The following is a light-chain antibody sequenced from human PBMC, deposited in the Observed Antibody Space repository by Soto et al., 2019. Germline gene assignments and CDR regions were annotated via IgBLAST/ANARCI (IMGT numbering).Light chain of an antibody. CDR3: QQYNNWPPA. V-gene: IGKV3-11*01. CDR2: DAS. CDR1: QSVSSY. Sequence: EIVLTQSPATLSLSPGERATLSCRASQSVSSYLAWYQQKPGQAPRLLIYDASNRATGIPARFSGSGSGTEFTLTISSLQSEDFAAYYCQQYNNWPPAFGQGTKVDI. J-gene: IGKJ1*01.